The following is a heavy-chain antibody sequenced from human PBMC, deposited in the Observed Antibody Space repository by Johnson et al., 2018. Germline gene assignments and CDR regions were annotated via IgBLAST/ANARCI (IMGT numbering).Heavy chain of an antibody. Sequence: QVQLQESGPGLVKPSETLSLTCTVSGGSISSYYWSWIRQHPGKGLEWLGFLYYSGSTTSHPSLKRRVTISVDTYNNQFSLKLISVTAADTAVYYCARFTIFVDQSKDYYYYSYMDVWGKGTTGTVSS. CDR2: LYYSGST. D-gene: IGHD3-3*01. J-gene: IGHJ6*03. CDR3: ARFTIFVDQSKDYYYYSYMDV. V-gene: IGHV4-59*01. CDR1: GGSISSYY.